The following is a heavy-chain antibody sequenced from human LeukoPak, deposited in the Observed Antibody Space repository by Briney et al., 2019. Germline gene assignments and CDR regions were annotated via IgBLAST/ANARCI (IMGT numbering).Heavy chain of an antibody. CDR1: GGSISSSSYY. J-gene: IGHJ6*03. CDR2: ICYSGST. CDR3: ARVRQNDYYYYMDV. V-gene: IGHV4-39*07. D-gene: IGHD1-1*01. Sequence: SETLSLTCTVSGGSISSSSYYWGWIRQPPGKGLEWIGSICYSGSTYYNPSLKSRVTISVDTSKNQFSLKLSSVTAADTAVYYCARVRQNDYYYYMDVWGKGTTVTISS.